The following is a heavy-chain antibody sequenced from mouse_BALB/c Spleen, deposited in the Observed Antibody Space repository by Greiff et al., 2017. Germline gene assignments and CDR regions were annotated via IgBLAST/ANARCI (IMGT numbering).Heavy chain of an antibody. CDR1: GYSITSGYY. Sequence: EVKLMESGPGLVKPSQSLSFTCSVTGYSITSGYYWNWIRQFPGNKLEWMGYISYDGSNNYNPSLKNRISITRDTSKNQFFLKLNSVTTEATATYYSARGCGGAMDYWGQGTSVTVSS. CDR2: ISYDGSN. V-gene: IGHV3-6*02. CDR3: ARGCGGAMDY. J-gene: IGHJ4*01.